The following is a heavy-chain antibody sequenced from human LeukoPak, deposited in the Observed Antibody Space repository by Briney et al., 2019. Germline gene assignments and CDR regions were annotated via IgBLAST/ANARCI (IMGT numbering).Heavy chain of an antibody. D-gene: IGHD4-23*01. Sequence: ASVKVSCKASGYTFTSYYMHWVRQAPGQGLEWMGIINTSGGNTTYAQKFQGRVSMTRDTSTSTVYLEVSSLRSEDTAVYYCARSQGGNTLWFDPWGQGTLVTVSS. CDR2: INTSGGNT. V-gene: IGHV1-46*01. CDR1: GYTFTSYY. CDR3: ARSQGGNTLWFDP. J-gene: IGHJ5*02.